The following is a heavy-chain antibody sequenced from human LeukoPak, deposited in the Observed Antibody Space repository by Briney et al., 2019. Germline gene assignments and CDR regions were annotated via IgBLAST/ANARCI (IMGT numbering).Heavy chain of an antibody. CDR2: INPSGGST. Sequence: ASVKVSCKASGYTFTSYYMHWVRQAPGQGLEWMGIINPSGGSTSYAQKFQGRVTMTRDTSTSTVYMELSSLRSEDTAVYYCARDRLPRSGLRFLEWLLYIGDFDYWGQGTLVTVSS. V-gene: IGHV1-46*01. CDR1: GYTFTSYY. J-gene: IGHJ4*02. D-gene: IGHD3-3*01. CDR3: ARDRLPRSGLRFLEWLLYIGDFDY.